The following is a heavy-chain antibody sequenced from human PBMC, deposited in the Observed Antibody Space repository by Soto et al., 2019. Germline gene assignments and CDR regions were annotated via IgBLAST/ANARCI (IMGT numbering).Heavy chain of an antibody. CDR3: ARGISGPSMTTFYAY. CDR1: GDSISSFY. D-gene: IGHD1-20*01. V-gene: IGHV4-59*01. CDR2: IYYSGST. Sequence: ETLSLTCTVSGDSISSFYWAWIRQPPGKGLEWIGYIYYSGSTNYSPSLKSRANISVDRSKSQFYLSMTSVTAADTAVYYCARGISGPSMTTFYAYRGQGALVTVSS. J-gene: IGHJ4*02.